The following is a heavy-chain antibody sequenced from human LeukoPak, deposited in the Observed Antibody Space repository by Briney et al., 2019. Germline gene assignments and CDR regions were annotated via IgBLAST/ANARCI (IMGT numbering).Heavy chain of an antibody. CDR2: IRYDGSNE. CDR3: AKVYIAARPHWFDP. CDR1: GFTFSSYG. J-gene: IGHJ5*02. D-gene: IGHD6-6*01. Sequence: GGSLRLSCAASGFTFSSYGMHWVRQAPGKGLEWVAFIRYDGSNEYYAASVKGRFTISRDDSKNTLYLQMNSLRVEDTAVYYCAKVYIAARPHWFDPWGQGTLVTVSS. V-gene: IGHV3-30*02.